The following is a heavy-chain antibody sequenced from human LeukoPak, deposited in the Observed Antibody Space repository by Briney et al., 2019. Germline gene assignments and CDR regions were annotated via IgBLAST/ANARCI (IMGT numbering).Heavy chain of an antibody. D-gene: IGHD3-3*01. CDR1: GFTFSSYG. CDR3: ARWGPLRSSDY. J-gene: IGHJ4*02. Sequence: GGSLRLSCAASGFTFSSYGIHWVRQAPGKGLEWVAVIWYDGSEKYYADSVRGRFTISRDNPKNTLYLQMNSLRAEDTAVYYCARWGPLRSSDYWGQGTLVTVSS. CDR2: IWYDGSEK. V-gene: IGHV3-33*01.